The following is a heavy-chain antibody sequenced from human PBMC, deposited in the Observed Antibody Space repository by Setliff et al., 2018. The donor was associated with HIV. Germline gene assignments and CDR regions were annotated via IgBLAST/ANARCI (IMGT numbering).Heavy chain of an antibody. V-gene: IGHV3-33*01. J-gene: IGHJ2*01. CDR2: IWYDGSNK. CDR1: GFTFSSYG. CDR3: VRNSLSYDILTGYSPNWYFDL. Sequence: PGGSLRLSCAASGFTFSSYGMHWVRQAPGKGLEWVAVIWYDGSNKYYADSVKGRFTISRDNSKNTLYLQMNSLRAEDTAVYYCVRNSLSYDILTGYSPNWYFDLWGRGTLVTVSS. D-gene: IGHD3-9*01.